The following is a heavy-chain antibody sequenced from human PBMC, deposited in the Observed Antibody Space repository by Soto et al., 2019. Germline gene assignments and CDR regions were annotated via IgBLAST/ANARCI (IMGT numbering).Heavy chain of an antibody. CDR2: IYYSGST. CDR1: GGSISSYY. CDR3: ARGPNWFDP. Sequence: SETLSLTCTVSGGSISSYYWSWIRQPPGKGLEWIGYIYYSGSTNYNPSLKSRVTISVDTSKNQFSLKLSSVTAADTAVYYCARGPNWFDPWGQGTLVTVSS. J-gene: IGHJ5*02. V-gene: IGHV4-59*01.